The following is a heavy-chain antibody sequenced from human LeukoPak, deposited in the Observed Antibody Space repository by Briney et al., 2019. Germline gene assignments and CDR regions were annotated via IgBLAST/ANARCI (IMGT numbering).Heavy chain of an antibody. CDR1: GFTFSSYA. Sequence: GGSLRLSCAASGFTFSSYAMSWVRQAPGKGPEWVSDISGSGSSTYYADSVKGRFTISRDNSKNTLYLQMNSLRAEDTDVYYCAKNVRAVAMVPYFDYWGQGTLVTVSS. CDR3: AKNVRAVAMVPYFDY. D-gene: IGHD5-18*01. J-gene: IGHJ4*02. V-gene: IGHV3-23*01. CDR2: ISGSGSST.